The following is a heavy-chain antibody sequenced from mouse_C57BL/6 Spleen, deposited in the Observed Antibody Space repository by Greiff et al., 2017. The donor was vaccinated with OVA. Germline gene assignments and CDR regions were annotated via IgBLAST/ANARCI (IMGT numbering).Heavy chain of an antibody. CDR2: ISYDGSN. V-gene: IGHV3-6*01. D-gene: IGHD2-4*01. J-gene: IGHJ4*01. CDR3: ARVGNYDGDYYAMDY. Sequence: EVQLQESGPGLVKPSQSLSLTCSVTGYSITSGYYWNWIRQFPGNKLEWMGYISYDGSNNYNPSLKNRISITRDTSKNQFCLKLKSRTTEDAATYYCARVGNYDGDYYAMDYWGQGTSVTVSS. CDR1: GYSITSGYY.